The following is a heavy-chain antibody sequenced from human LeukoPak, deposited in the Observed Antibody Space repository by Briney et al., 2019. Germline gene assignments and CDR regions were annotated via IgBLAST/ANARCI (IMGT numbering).Heavy chain of an antibody. D-gene: IGHD2-2*02. CDR1: GYSFTSYW. V-gene: IGHV5-51*01. J-gene: IGHJ4*02. Sequence: GESLKISCKASGYSFTSYWIGWVRQMPGKGLEWMGIIYPGDSDTRYRPSFQGQVTISADKSMNTAYLQWSSLKASDTAMYYCALYFDTYYFDYWGQGTLVTVSP. CDR2: IYPGDSDT. CDR3: ALYFDTYYFDY.